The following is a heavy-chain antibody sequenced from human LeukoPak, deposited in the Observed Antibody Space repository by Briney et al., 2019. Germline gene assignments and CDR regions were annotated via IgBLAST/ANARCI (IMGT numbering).Heavy chain of an antibody. CDR3: ARGRQDVTMIVVVMTAVSYYLDV. J-gene: IGHJ6*03. V-gene: IGHV4-34*01. Sequence: KPSETLSLTCAVYGGSLSGYYWTWIRQTPEKGLEWIGEMNPSGSTNYNPSLKSRVTISVDTSKNQFSLELSSVAAADTAVYYCARGRQDVTMIVVVMTAVSYYLDVWGKGTTVTVS. CDR2: MNPSGST. D-gene: IGHD3-22*01. CDR1: GGSLSGYY.